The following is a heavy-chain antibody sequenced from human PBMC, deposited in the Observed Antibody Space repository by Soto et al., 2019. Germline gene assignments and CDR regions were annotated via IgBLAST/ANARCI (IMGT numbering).Heavy chain of an antibody. J-gene: IGHJ3*02. D-gene: IGHD4-17*01. CDR2: INHSGST. Sequence: SETLSLTCAFYGGSFRGYYWSLIRQPPGKGLEWIGEINHSGSTNYNPSLKSRVTISVDTSKNQFSLKLSSVTAADTAVYYCARGAYGDYTNHAFDIWGQGTMVTVSS. V-gene: IGHV4-34*01. CDR3: ARGAYGDYTNHAFDI. CDR1: GGSFRGYY.